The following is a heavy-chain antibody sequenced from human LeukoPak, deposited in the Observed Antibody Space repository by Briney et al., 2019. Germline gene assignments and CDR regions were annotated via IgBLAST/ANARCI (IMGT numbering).Heavy chain of an antibody. D-gene: IGHD3-22*01. V-gene: IGHV1-8*01. CDR2: MNPNSGNT. CDR1: GYTFTSYD. CDR3: ARSSGYYGYAFDI. J-gene: IGHJ3*02. Sequence: ASVKVSCKASGYTFTSYDINWVRQATGQGLECMGWMNPNSGNTGYAQKFQGRVTMTRNTSISTAYMELSSLRSEGTAVYYCARSSGYYGYAFDIWGQGTMVTVSS.